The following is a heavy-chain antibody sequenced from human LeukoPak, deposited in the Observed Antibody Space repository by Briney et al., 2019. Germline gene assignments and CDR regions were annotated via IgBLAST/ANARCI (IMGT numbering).Heavy chain of an antibody. V-gene: IGHV1-69*02. J-gene: IGHJ3*02. CDR3: ARVYGGSGYALDI. Sequence: SVKVSCKASGGTFSSYTISWVRQAPGQGLEWMGRIIPILGIANYAQKFQGRVTITADKSTSTAYMELSSLRSEDTAVYYCARVYGGSGYALDIWGQGTMVTVSS. CDR1: GGTFSSYT. D-gene: IGHD3-3*01. CDR2: IIPILGIA.